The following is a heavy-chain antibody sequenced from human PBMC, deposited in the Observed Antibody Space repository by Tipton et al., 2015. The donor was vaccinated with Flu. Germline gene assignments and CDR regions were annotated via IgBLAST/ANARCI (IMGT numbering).Heavy chain of an antibody. CDR3: AKDESVTTPSCYFAS. Sequence: LSLTCAASGFRFSYYGMHWVRQTPGKGLEWVAFISYDGSDRYYADSVKGRFTISRDDSKDTLYLRMNSLRPEDTAVYYCAKDESVTTPSCYFASWGQGTLVTASS. J-gene: IGHJ4*02. CDR1: GFRFSYYG. D-gene: IGHD4-17*01. CDR2: ISYDGSDR. V-gene: IGHV3-30*18.